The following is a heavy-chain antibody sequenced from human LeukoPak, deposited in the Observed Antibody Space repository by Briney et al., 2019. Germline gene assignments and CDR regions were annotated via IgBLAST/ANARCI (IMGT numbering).Heavy chain of an antibody. Sequence: GGSLRLSCAASGFIFSDHYIDWVRQAPGKGLEWVGRIRNKLNNYITEYAASVKGRFSISRDESKKSLFLQMNSLKTEDTAVYYCASSIRYFDWLSPRDGMDVWGQGTTVTVSS. CDR3: ASSIRYFDWLSPRDGMDV. D-gene: IGHD3-9*01. CDR1: GFIFSDHY. V-gene: IGHV3-72*01. CDR2: IRNKLNNYIT. J-gene: IGHJ6*02.